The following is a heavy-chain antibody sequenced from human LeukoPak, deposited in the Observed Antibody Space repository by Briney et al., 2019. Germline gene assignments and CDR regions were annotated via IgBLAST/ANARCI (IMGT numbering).Heavy chain of an antibody. CDR1: GFTFSTYG. J-gene: IGHJ4*02. CDR3: ARQSGSSFDY. CDR2: IWYDGSNK. D-gene: IGHD1-26*01. V-gene: IGHV3-33*01. Sequence: QPGRSLRLSCAASGFTFSTYGMHWVRQAPGKGLEWVTIIWYDGSNKYYADSVKGRFTISRDNSKNTLYLQMNSLRAEDTAVYYCARQSGSSFDYWGQGTLATVSS.